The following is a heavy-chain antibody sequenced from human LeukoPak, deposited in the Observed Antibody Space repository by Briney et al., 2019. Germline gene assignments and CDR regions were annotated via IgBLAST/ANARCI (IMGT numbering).Heavy chain of an antibody. CDR3: ARDEVDIVATIPRTIDY. D-gene: IGHD5-12*01. CDR2: ISAYNGNT. V-gene: IGHV1-18*01. Sequence: ASVKVSCKASGYTFTSYGISWVRQAPGQGLEWMGWISAYNGNTNYAQKLQGRVTMTTDTSTSTAYMELRSLRSDDTAVYYCARDEVDIVATIPRTIDYWGQGTLVTVSS. CDR1: GYTFTSYG. J-gene: IGHJ4*02.